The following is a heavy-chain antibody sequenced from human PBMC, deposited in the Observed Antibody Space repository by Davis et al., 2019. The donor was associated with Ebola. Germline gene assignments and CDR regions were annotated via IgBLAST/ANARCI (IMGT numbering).Heavy chain of an antibody. CDR3: ARDLESIVYH. Sequence: ASVKVSCKASGYTFTSYYLHWVRQAPGQGLEWMGIVNPSDGNTIYAPKFQGRVSMTTDTSTSTVYMELRSLRSEDTAVYFCARDLESIVYHWGQGTLVTASS. CDR1: GYTFTSYY. V-gene: IGHV1-46*01. CDR2: VNPSDGNT. D-gene: IGHD1-1*01. J-gene: IGHJ4*02.